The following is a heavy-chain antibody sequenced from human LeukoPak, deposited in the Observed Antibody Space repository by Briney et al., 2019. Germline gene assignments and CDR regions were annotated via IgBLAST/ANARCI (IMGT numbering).Heavy chain of an antibody. V-gene: IGHV3-48*03. CDR3: ARVRYYDSSGYYFDY. CDR2: ISSSGSTI. J-gene: IGHJ4*02. D-gene: IGHD3-22*01. Sequence: PGGSLRLSCAASGFTFSSYEMNWVRQASGKGLEWVSYISSSGSTIYYADSVKGRFTISRDNAKNSLYLQMNSLRAEDTAVYYCARVRYYDSSGYYFDYWGQGTLVTVSS. CDR1: GFTFSSYE.